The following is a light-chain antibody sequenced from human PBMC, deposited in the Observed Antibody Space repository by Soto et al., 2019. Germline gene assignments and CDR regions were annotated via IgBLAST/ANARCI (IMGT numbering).Light chain of an antibody. CDR3: TSYASGSSHLV. J-gene: IGLJ2*01. CDR1: SSDIGGYDY. CDR2: DVN. V-gene: IGLV2-14*01. Sequence: QSALTQPASVSGSPGQSITLSCTGTSSDIGGYDYVSWYQRHPGKAPKLIIYDVNNRPSWVSNRFSGSKSGNTASLTISGLQAEDEADYYCTSYASGSSHLVFGGGTKLTVL.